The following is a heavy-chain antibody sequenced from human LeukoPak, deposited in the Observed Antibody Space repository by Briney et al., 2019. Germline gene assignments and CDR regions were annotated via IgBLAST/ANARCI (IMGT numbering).Heavy chain of an antibody. Sequence: PGGSLRFSGTAAGFTFDDYGMSWVRQIPGKGLEWVAGITWNGGSTDYAVSVRGRFTISRDHAKKSVYLQMNSLRAEDAALYHCARDGKRVTTQFYYYDIDLWGQGTTVTVSS. CDR1: GFTFDDYG. V-gene: IGHV3-20*01. J-gene: IGHJ6*02. D-gene: IGHD3-3*01. CDR2: ITWNGGST. CDR3: ARDGKRVTTQFYYYDIDL.